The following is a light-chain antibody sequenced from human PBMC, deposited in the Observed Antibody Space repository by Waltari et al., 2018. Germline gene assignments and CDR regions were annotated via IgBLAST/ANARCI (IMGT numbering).Light chain of an antibody. J-gene: IGKJ1*01. CDR1: HSVSSH. V-gene: IGKV3-15*01. CDR2: GTS. CDR3: QQHYDWWT. Sequence: EIVMTQSPATLSVSPGERVTLSCRASHSVSSHLAWYQQKPGQAPRLLIYGTSTRATDVPGRFSGSGSGTEFTLTISSLQSEDSAVYYCQQHYDWWTFGQGTKVEIK.